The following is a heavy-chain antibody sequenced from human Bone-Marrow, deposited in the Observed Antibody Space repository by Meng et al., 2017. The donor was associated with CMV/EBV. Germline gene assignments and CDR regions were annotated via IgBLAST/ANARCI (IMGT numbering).Heavy chain of an antibody. D-gene: IGHD5-18*01. V-gene: IGHV3-11*01. J-gene: IGHJ4*02. CDR3: ASGYSYGYYFKY. CDR1: GFTFSDYY. CDR2: ITGSGRTI. Sequence: GESLKISCAASGFTFSDYYMGWIRQAPGKVLEWISYITGSGRTIYYTDSVKGRFTISRDNAKRSLYLQMNSLRAEDTAVYYCASGYSYGYYFKYWGQGGLVTVSS.